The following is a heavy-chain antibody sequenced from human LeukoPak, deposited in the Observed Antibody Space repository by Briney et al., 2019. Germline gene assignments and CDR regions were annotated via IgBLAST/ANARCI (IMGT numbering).Heavy chain of an antibody. CDR2: INHSGST. D-gene: IGHD3-22*01. Sequence: SETLSLTCGVYGGSFSGYYWSWIRQPPGKGLEWIGEINHSGSTNYNPSLKSRVTISVDTSKNQFSLKLTSVTAADTAVYYCARKIRIDFYDSSGYLCYYYYMDVWGKGTTVTVSS. CDR1: GGSFSGYY. V-gene: IGHV4-34*01. CDR3: ARKIRIDFYDSSGYLCYYYYMDV. J-gene: IGHJ6*03.